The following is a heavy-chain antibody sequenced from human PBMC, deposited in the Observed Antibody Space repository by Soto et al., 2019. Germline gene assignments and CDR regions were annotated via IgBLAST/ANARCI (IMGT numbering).Heavy chain of an antibody. CDR3: ARDGQGLAPYALDV. J-gene: IGHJ6*02. CDR2: IWYDGSNK. D-gene: IGHD6-19*01. V-gene: IGHV3-33*01. CDR1: GFTFSGHA. Sequence: QVQLVESGGGVAQPGRSLRLSCTVSGFTFSGHAMHWVRQAPGKGLEWVTQIWYDGSNKSYAESVKGRFTISRDNSKNTLYLQMHSLRVEDTAVYYCARDGQGLAPYALDVWGQGTSVTVSS.